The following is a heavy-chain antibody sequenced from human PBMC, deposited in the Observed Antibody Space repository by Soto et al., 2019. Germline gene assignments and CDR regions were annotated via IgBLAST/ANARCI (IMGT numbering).Heavy chain of an antibody. J-gene: IGHJ3*02. CDR3: ARDRSCSGGSCDNNDAFDI. CDR2: ISSSSSYI. V-gene: IGHV3-21*01. Sequence: GGSLRLSCAASGFTFSSYSMNWVRQAPGKGLEWVSSISSSSSYIYYADSVKGRFTIPRDNAKNSLYLQMNSLRAEDTAVYYCARDRSCSGGSCDNNDAFDIWGQGTMVTVSS. CDR1: GFTFSSYS. D-gene: IGHD2-15*01.